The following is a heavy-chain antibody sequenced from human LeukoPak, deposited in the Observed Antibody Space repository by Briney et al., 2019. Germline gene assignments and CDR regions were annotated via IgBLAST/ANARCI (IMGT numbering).Heavy chain of an antibody. D-gene: IGHD3-9*01. CDR3: ARSKDILTGYCFDY. CDR2: IYYSGST. CDR1: GGSISSYY. Sequence: SETLSLTCTVSGGSISSYYWSWIRHPPGTGLELIGYIYYSGSTKYNPSLKSRVTISVDTSKKQFSLKLSSVTAADTAVYYCARSKDILTGYCFDYWGQGTLVTVSS. V-gene: IGHV4-59*01. J-gene: IGHJ4*02.